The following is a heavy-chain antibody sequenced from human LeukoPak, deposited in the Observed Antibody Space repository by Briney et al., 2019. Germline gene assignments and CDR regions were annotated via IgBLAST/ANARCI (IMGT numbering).Heavy chain of an antibody. CDR1: GGSISSSDNY. CDR3: ARHPHYYYDNSAR. CDR2: FYYSRNT. V-gene: IGHV4-39*01. D-gene: IGHD3-22*01. Sequence: SETLSLTCTVSGGSISSSDNYWGWIRQPPGKGLEWIGSFYYSRNTYYNPSLKSRVTISVDTSKNQLSLTLTSVSAADTAVYYCARHPHYYYDNSARWGQGTLVTVSS. J-gene: IGHJ4*02.